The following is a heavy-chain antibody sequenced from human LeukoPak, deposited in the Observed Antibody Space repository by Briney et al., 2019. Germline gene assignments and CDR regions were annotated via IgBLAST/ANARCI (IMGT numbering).Heavy chain of an antibody. V-gene: IGHV1-8*01. CDR1: GYTFTSYD. D-gene: IGHD5-24*01. CDR3: ARHSRDDYNFDY. J-gene: IGHJ4*02. CDR2: MNPNSGNT. Sequence: ASVKVSCKASGYTFTSYDINWVRQATGQGLEWMGWMNPNSGNTGYAQKFQGRVTMTRNTSISTAYMELSSLRSEDTAVYYCARHSRDDYNFDYWGQGTLVTVSS.